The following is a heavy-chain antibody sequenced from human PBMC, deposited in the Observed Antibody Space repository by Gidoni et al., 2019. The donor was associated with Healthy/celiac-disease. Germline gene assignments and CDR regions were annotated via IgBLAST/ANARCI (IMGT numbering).Heavy chain of an antibody. V-gene: IGHV4-39*01. Sequence: QLQLQESGPGLVKPSETLSLTCTVPAGSIRNSSYYWGWIRQPPGKGLEGIGSIYYSGCTYYNPSLKSRVTISVDTSKNQFSLKLSSVTAADTAVYYCARRIGYCSSTSCAWRWFDPWGQGTLVTVSS. CDR2: IYYSGCT. D-gene: IGHD2-2*01. CDR3: ARRIGYCSSTSCAWRWFDP. J-gene: IGHJ5*02. CDR1: AGSIRNSSYY.